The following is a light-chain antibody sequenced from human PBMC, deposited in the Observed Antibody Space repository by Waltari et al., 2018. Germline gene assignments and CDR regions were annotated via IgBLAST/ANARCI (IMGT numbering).Light chain of an antibody. Sequence: DIVMTQSPVSLPVTPGEPASISCRSSQSLLHSNGYNYLDWYLQKPGQSPQLLIYLAYDRASGVPDRFSGSGSGTDFTLKISRVEAEDVGVYYCMQALQTPWTFGQGTKVEIK. CDR3: MQALQTPWT. V-gene: IGKV2-28*01. J-gene: IGKJ1*01. CDR2: LAY. CDR1: QSLLHSNGYNY.